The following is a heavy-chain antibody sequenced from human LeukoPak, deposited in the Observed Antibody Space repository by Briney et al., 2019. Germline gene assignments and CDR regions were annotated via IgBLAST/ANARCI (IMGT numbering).Heavy chain of an antibody. CDR1: GFSFADHY. CDR2: MSNSGSII. D-gene: IGHD4-11*01. V-gene: IGHV3-11*01. J-gene: IGHJ6*04. Sequence: GGSLRLSCEASGFSFADHYMSWIRQAPGKGLEWVSYMSNSGSIIYCADSVKGRFTISRDNTKTFLYLQMNSLRDEDTALYYRAKLGFGKDYLHHQQGVLGKGTAVTVSS. CDR3: AKLGFGKDYLHHQQGV.